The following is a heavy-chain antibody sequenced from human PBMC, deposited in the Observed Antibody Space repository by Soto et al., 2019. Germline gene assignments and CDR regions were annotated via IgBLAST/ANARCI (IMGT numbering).Heavy chain of an antibody. CDR1: GGSISSGGYY. Sequence: SETLSLTCTVSGGSISSGGYYWSWIRQHPGKGLEWIGYIYYSGSTYYNPSLKSRVTISVDTSKNQFSLKLSSVTAADTAVYYCARDGYSYAFDYWGQGTLVTAPQ. CDR3: ARDGYSYAFDY. J-gene: IGHJ4*02. V-gene: IGHV4-31*03. D-gene: IGHD5-18*01. CDR2: IYYSGST.